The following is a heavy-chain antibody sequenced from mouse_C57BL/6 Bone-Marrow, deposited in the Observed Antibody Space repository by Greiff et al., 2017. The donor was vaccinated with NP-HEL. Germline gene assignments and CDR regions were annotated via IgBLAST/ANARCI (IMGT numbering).Heavy chain of an antibody. CDR3: ARTYYDYTGYFDV. D-gene: IGHD2-4*01. Sequence: QVQLQQSGPELVKPGASVKISCKASGYSFTSYYIHWVKQRPGQGLEWIGWIYPGSGNTKYNEKFKGKATLTADTSSRTAYMQLSSLTSEDSAVYYCARTYYDYTGYFDVWGTGTTVTVSS. CDR2: IYPGSGNT. J-gene: IGHJ1*03. CDR1: GYSFTSYY. V-gene: IGHV1-66*01.